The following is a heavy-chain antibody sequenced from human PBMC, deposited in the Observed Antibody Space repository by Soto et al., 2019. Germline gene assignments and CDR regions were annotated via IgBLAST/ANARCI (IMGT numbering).Heavy chain of an antibody. J-gene: IGHJ4*02. CDR3: ARGLKAVVTAQFDY. CDR1: GGTFSSYA. CDR2: IIPIFGTA. Sequence: SVKVSCKASGGTFSSYAISWVRQAPGQGLEWMGGIIPIFGTANYAQKFQGRVTITADESTSTAYMELSSLRSEDTAVYYCARGLKAVVTAQFDYWGQGTLVTVSS. D-gene: IGHD2-21*02. V-gene: IGHV1-69*13.